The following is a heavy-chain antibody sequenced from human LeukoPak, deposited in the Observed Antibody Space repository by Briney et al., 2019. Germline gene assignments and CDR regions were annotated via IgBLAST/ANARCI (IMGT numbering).Heavy chain of an antibody. V-gene: IGHV5-51*01. J-gene: IGHJ5*02. Sequence: GESLKISCKGSGYSFTSYWIGWVRQMPGKGLEWMGIIYPGDSDTRYSPSFEGQVTISADKSISTAYLQWSSLKASDTAMYYCARLGGVGYTHNWFDPWGQGTLVTVSS. CDR3: ARLGGVGYTHNWFDP. D-gene: IGHD2-8*01. CDR1: GYSFTSYW. CDR2: IYPGDSDT.